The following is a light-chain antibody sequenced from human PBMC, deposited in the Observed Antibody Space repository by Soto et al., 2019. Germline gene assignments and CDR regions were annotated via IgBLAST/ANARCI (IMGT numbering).Light chain of an antibody. Sequence: DIQMTQSPSTLSASVGDRVTITCRASQSISSWLAWYQQKPGKAPKLLIYKASSLESGVPSRFSGSGSGTVFNLNTSSPQPDAFATYYRQQYNSYSPYTFGQGTTLEIK. CDR3: QQYNSYSPYT. V-gene: IGKV1-5*03. CDR1: QSISSW. CDR2: KAS. J-gene: IGKJ2*01.